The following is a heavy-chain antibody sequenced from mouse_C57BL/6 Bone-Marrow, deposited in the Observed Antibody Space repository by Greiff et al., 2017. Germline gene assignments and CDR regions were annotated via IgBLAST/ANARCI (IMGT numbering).Heavy chain of an antibody. CDR2: IWRGGST. Sequence: VKLQESGPGLVQPSQSLSITCTVSGFSLTSYGVHWVRQSPGKGLEWLGVIWRGGSTDYNAAFMSRLSITKDNSKSQVFFKMNSLQADDTAIYYCAKNWDYWYFDVWGTGTTVTVSS. D-gene: IGHD4-1*01. V-gene: IGHV2-5*01. J-gene: IGHJ1*03. CDR1: GFSLTSYG. CDR3: AKNWDYWYFDV.